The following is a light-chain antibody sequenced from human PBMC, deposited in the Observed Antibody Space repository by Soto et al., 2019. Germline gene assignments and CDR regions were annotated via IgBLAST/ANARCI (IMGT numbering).Light chain of an antibody. V-gene: IGKV1-39*01. Sequence: DIQMTQSPSSLSASVGDRVTITCRASQSISSYLNWYQQKPGKAPKLLIYAASSLQSGVPSRFSGSGSGTDFTLTISSLQHEDFATYYCQQSYSKRTFGQGTKV. CDR3: QQSYSKRT. J-gene: IGKJ1*01. CDR2: AAS. CDR1: QSISSY.